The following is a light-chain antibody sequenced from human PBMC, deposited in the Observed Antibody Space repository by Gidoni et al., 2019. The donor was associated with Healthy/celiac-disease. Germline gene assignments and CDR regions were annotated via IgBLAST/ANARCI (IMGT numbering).Light chain of an antibody. CDR3: QQRSNWPPT. CDR1: QSVSSY. J-gene: IGKJ5*01. CDR2: DAS. V-gene: IGKV3-11*01. Sequence: DIVLTQSPATLSLSPGERATRSCRASQSVSSYLAWYQQKPGQAPRLLIYDASNRATGIPARFSGSGSGTDFTLTISSLEPEDFAVYYCQQRSNWPPTFGQGTRLEIK.